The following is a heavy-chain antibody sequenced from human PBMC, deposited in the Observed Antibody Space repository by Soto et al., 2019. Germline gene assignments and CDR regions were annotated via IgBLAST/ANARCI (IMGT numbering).Heavy chain of an antibody. CDR2: IIPIFGTA. V-gene: IGHV1-69*13. Sequence: ASVKVSCKASGGTFSSYAISWVRQAPGQWLEWMGGIIPIFGTANYAQKFQGRVTITADESTSTAYMELSSLSSEDTAVYYCARDHRAHYYDSSGSFDYWGREPWSPSPQ. CDR1: GGTFSSYA. J-gene: IGHJ4*02. D-gene: IGHD3-22*01. CDR3: ARDHRAHYYDSSGSFDY.